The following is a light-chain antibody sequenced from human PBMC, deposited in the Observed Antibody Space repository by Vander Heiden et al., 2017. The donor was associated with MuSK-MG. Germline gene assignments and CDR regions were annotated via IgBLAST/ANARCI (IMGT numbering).Light chain of an antibody. CDR2: ANT. J-gene: IGLJ3*02. CDR1: DSNIGADYS. CDR3: QSYDSGLTIV. V-gene: IGLV1-40*01. Sequence: QSALTQPPSVSGAPGQRVTISCTGSDSNIGADYSVHWYQQFPGEAPKLLIYANTKRPSGVPERFSGSKSGNSASLAITGLRAEDEADYYCQSYDSGLTIVFGGGTRLTVL.